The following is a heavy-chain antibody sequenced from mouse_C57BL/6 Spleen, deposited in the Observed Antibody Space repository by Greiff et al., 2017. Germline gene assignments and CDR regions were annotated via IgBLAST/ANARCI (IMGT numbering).Heavy chain of an antibody. V-gene: IGHV1-64*01. Sequence: VQLQQPGAELVKPGASVKLSCKASGYTFTSYWMHWVKQRPGQGLEWIGMIHPNSGSTNYNEKFKSKATLTVDKSSSTAYMQLSSLTSEDSAVYYCARPPIITTVVADYAMDYWGQGTSVTVSS. CDR3: ARPPIITTVVADYAMDY. D-gene: IGHD1-1*01. J-gene: IGHJ4*01. CDR2: IHPNSGST. CDR1: GYTFTSYW.